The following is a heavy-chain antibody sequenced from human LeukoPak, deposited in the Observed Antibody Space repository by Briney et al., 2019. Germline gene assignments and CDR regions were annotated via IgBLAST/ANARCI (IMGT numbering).Heavy chain of an antibody. V-gene: IGHV3-53*01. CDR2: IYSGGST. Sequence: GGSLRLSCAASGFTVSSNYMSWVRQAPGKGLEWVSVIYSGGSTYYADSVKGRFTISRDNSKNTLYLQMKRLRAEDTAVYYGARERVGLRYSSSWPRGYFDLWGRGTLVTVSS. CDR1: GFTVSSNY. CDR3: ARERVGLRYSSSWPRGYFDL. D-gene: IGHD6-13*01. J-gene: IGHJ2*01.